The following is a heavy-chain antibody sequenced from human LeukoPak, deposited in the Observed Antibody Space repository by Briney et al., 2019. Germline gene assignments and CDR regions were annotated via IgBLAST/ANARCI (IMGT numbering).Heavy chain of an antibody. CDR1: GGSLSSSSYY. CDR3: TRGSYDVLTGYSTLGEY. D-gene: IGHD3-9*01. CDR2: IYYSGST. Sequence: TASETLSLTCTVSGGSLSSSSYYWGWVRQPPGKGLEWIGNIYYSGSTYYNPSLKSRLTISLDTSQRRFSLRLSSVTAADTASYYCTRGSYDVLTGYSTLGEYWGQGTLVTVSS. J-gene: IGHJ4*02. V-gene: IGHV4-39*02.